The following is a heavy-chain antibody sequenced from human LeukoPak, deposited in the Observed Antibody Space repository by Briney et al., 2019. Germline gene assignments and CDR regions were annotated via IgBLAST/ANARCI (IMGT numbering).Heavy chain of an antibody. D-gene: IGHD2-15*01. Sequence: GSLRLSCAASGFTFSDYYMSWIRQAQGKGLEWVSYISSSGSTIYYADSVKGRFTISRDNAKNSLYLQMNSLRAEDTAVYYCARVGRAYCSGGSCYSVWYYYYYMDVWGKGTTVTVSS. CDR2: ISSSGSTI. CDR1: GFTFSDYY. J-gene: IGHJ6*03. CDR3: ARVGRAYCSGGSCYSVWYYYYYMDV. V-gene: IGHV3-11*01.